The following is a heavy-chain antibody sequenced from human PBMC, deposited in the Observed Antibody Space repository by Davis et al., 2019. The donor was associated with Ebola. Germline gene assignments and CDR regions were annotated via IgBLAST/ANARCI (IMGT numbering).Heavy chain of an antibody. D-gene: IGHD3-9*01. CDR1: GGTFSSYA. CDR3: ARIRYFDERGGMDV. CDR2: IIPIFGTA. Sequence: SVKVSCKASGGTFSSYAISWVRQAPGQGLEWMGGIIPIFGTANYAQKFQGRVTITADESTSTAYMELSSLRSEDTAVYYCARIRYFDERGGMDVWGQGTTVTVSS. V-gene: IGHV1-69*13. J-gene: IGHJ6*02.